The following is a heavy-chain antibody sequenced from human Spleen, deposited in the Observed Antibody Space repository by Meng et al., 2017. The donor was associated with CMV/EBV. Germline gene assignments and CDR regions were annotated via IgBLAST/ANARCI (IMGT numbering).Heavy chain of an antibody. D-gene: IGHD2-2*01. CDR2: ISYDGSKK. CDR3: AREPGDVIIPAATLLPQDGAFDI. CDR1: GFTFSTYA. Sequence: GGSLRLSCAASGFTFSTYAMHWVRQTPDKGLEWVAIISYDGSKKYYADSVKGRFTISRDTSKNTLYLQMNSLRTEDTAVYYCAREPGDVIIPAATLLPQDGAFDIWGQGTMVTVSS. V-gene: IGHV3-30-3*01. J-gene: IGHJ3*02.